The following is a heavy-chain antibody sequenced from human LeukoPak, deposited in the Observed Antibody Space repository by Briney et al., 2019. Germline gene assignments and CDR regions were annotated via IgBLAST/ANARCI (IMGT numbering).Heavy chain of an antibody. D-gene: IGHD6-13*01. Sequence: PSETLSLTCAVYGGSFSGYYWSWIRQPPGNGLDSIAEINHSGSNNYNPSLKSRVTISIDTSKNQFALKLSSVTAADTAVYYCATLLIAAAGKGWFDPWGQGTLVTVSS. CDR3: ATLLIAAAGKGWFDP. V-gene: IGHV4-34*01. CDR1: GGSFSGYY. J-gene: IGHJ5*02. CDR2: INHSGSN.